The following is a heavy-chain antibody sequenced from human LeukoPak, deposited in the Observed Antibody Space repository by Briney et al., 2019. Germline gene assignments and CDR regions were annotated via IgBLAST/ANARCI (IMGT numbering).Heavy chain of an antibody. CDR2: IRSDGTKE. Sequence: GGSLRLTCAASGFTFSSLGMHWVRQAPGKGLEWMAFIRSDGTKEYYGDSVKGRLTISRDNSKNTLYLQMNSLRADDTAVYYCASDFWSSGLQRWGQGTLVTVSS. D-gene: IGHD3-3*01. V-gene: IGHV3-30*02. J-gene: IGHJ4*02. CDR1: GFTFSSLG. CDR3: ASDFWSSGLQR.